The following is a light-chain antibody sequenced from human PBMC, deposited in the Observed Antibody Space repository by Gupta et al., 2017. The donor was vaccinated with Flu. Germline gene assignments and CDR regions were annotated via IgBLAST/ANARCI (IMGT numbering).Light chain of an antibody. Sequence: EIVMTQSPVTLSVSPGERATLSCRASQSVSSSLAWYQQKPGQPPRLLIYGASTRATGIPATFSGSGSGTDFTLTITSLQSEDFAVYYCQQYNSWPFTFGPGAKVELK. CDR1: QSVSSS. J-gene: IGKJ3*01. V-gene: IGKV3-15*01. CDR3: QQYNSWPFT. CDR2: GAS.